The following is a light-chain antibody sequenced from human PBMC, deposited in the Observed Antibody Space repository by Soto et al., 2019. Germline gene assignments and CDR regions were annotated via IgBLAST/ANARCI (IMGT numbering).Light chain of an antibody. J-gene: IGKJ4*02. Sequence: DIQMTQSPSTVSASVGDRVTITCRASQSISSWLAWYQQKPGKAPKLLIQKASSLESGVPSRFSGSGSGTEFTLAISSVQPDDFATYYCQQYSIFSLTFCGGTKVEIK. CDR2: KAS. V-gene: IGKV1-5*03. CDR3: QQYSIFSLT. CDR1: QSISSW.